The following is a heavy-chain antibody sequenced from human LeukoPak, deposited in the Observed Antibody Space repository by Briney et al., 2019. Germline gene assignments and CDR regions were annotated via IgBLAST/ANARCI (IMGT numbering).Heavy chain of an antibody. CDR1: GFTFSSYS. CDR2: ISSSSSYI. CDR3: ASGPAEYFQH. Sequence: GGFLRLSCAASGFTFSSYSMNWVRQAPGKGLEWVSSISSSSSYIYNADSVKGRITISRDNAKNSLYLQMNSLRAEDTAVYYCASGPAEYFQHWGQGTLVTVSS. J-gene: IGHJ1*01. V-gene: IGHV3-21*01.